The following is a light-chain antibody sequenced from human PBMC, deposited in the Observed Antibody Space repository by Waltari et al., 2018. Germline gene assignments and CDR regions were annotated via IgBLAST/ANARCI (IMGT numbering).Light chain of an antibody. V-gene: IGKV3-20*01. CDR2: GTS. J-gene: IGKJ1*01. Sequence: EIVLTQSPGTLSLSPGDRATLSCRASHSFSSDYLAWYQQRPGQAPRLLISGTSSRATGIPDRFSGSGSGTDFTLTISRLEPEDFAVYYCLQYDTSPKTSGQGTKVDI. CDR1: HSFSSDY. CDR3: LQYDTSPKT.